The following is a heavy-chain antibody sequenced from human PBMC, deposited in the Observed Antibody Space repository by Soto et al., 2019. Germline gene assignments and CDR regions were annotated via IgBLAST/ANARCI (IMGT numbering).Heavy chain of an antibody. J-gene: IGHJ3*02. D-gene: IGHD3-10*01. V-gene: IGHV1-8*01. CDR3: ARESWPHAFDM. CDR2: MNPNSGNT. Sequence: ASVKVSCKASGYTFTSYDINWVRQATGQGLEWMGWMNPNSGNTGYAQKFQGRVTMSVDTSKNQFSLKLTSMTAADTAVYYCARESWPHAFDMWGQGTMVTVSS. CDR1: GYTFTSYD.